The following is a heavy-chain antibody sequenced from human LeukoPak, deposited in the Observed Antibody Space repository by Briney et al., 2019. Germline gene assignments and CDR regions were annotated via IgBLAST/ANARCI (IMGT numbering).Heavy chain of an antibody. CDR3: ARGPLSSRTTWTWFDP. CDR1: GGSISPYG. CDR2: IYYNGNT. D-gene: IGHD6-13*01. Sequence: SETLSLTCTVSGGSISPYGWTWIRQPPGKGLEWIGYIYYNGNTNYNPSLKSRITISVDTSKNQFSLRLKSVTAADTAVYYCARGPLSSRTTWTWFDPWGQGTLVTVSS. J-gene: IGHJ5*02. V-gene: IGHV4-59*01.